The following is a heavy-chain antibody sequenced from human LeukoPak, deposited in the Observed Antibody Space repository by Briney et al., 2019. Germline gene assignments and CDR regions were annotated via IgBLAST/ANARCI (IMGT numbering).Heavy chain of an antibody. J-gene: IGHJ4*02. CDR3: ASGRGTGSYFGY. Sequence: SETLSLTCAVYGGPFSGYYWSWIRQPPGKGLEWIGEINRGGDTNYNPSLKSRVTISVDTSKNQFSLKLNSVTAADTAVYYCASGRGTGSYFGYWGQGTLVTVSS. D-gene: IGHD3/OR15-3a*01. CDR1: GGPFSGYY. V-gene: IGHV4-34*01. CDR2: INRGGDT.